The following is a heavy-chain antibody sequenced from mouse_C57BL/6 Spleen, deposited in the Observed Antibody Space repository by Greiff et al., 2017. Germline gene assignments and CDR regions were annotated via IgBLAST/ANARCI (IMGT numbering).Heavy chain of an antibody. CDR2: ISGGGGNT. CDR1: GFTFSSYT. D-gene: IGHD2-4*01. V-gene: IGHV5-9*01. Sequence: EVKVVESGGGLVKPGGSLKLSCAASGFTFSSYTMSWVRQTPEKRLEWVATISGGGGNTYYPDSVKGRFTISRDNAKNTLYLQMSSLRSEDTALYYCARLDDYDGKYFDYWGQGTTLTVSS. CDR3: ARLDDYDGKYFDY. J-gene: IGHJ2*01.